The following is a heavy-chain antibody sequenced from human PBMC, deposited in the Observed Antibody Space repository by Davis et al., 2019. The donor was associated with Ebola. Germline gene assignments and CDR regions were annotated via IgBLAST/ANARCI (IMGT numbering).Heavy chain of an antibody. Sequence: MPGGSLRLSCTVSGGSVSSGSYYWSWIRQPPGKGLEWIGYIYYSGSTNYNPSLKSRVTISVDTSKNQFSLKLSSVTAADTAVYYCARDFLDYDSSGYYRVGAFDIWGQGTMVTVSS. CDR2: IYYSGST. CDR3: ARDFLDYDSSGYYRVGAFDI. D-gene: IGHD3-22*01. CDR1: GGSVSSGSYY. J-gene: IGHJ3*02. V-gene: IGHV4-61*01.